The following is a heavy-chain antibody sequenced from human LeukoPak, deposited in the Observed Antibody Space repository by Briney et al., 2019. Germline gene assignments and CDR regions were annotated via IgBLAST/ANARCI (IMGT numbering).Heavy chain of an antibody. CDR1: GFTFSSYS. Sequence: GGSLRLSCAASGFTFSSYSMNWVRQAPGKGLEWVSVIYSGGSTYYADSVKGRFTISRDNSKNTLYLQMNSLRAEDTAVYYCASSSQLFTGLEFGYWGQGTLVTVSS. CDR3: ASSSQLFTGLEFGY. D-gene: IGHD5-24*01. CDR2: IYSGGST. V-gene: IGHV3-53*01. J-gene: IGHJ4*02.